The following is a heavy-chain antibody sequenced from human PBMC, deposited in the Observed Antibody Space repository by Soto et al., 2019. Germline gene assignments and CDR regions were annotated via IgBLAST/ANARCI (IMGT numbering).Heavy chain of an antibody. Sequence: ASVKVSCKASGGTLSSYAISWVRQAPGQGLEWMGGIIPIFGTANYAQKFQGRVTITADESTSTAYMELSSLRSEDTAVYYCARVLRFGEFIVNYYYYGMDVWGQGTTVTVSS. V-gene: IGHV1-69*13. CDR1: GGTLSSYA. J-gene: IGHJ6*02. CDR2: IIPIFGTA. D-gene: IGHD3-10*01. CDR3: ARVLRFGEFIVNYYYYGMDV.